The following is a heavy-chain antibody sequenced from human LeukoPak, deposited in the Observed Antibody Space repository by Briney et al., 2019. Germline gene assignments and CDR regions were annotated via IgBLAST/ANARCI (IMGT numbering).Heavy chain of an antibody. D-gene: IGHD3-10*01. Sequence: GASVKVSCKASGYTFTGYYMHWVRQAPGRGLEWMGWINPNSGGTNYAQKFQGRVTMTRDTSISTAYMELSRLRSDDTAVYYCARPMVRGVIPDYWGQGTLVTVSS. CDR3: ARPMVRGVIPDY. CDR2: INPNSGGT. CDR1: GYTFTGYY. J-gene: IGHJ4*02. V-gene: IGHV1-2*02.